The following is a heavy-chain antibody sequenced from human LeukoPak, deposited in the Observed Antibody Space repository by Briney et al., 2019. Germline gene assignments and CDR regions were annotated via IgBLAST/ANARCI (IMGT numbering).Heavy chain of an antibody. CDR2: INSDGSST. Sequence: GGSLRLSCAASGFTFSSYWMHWVRHAPGKGLVWVSRINSDGSSTSYADSVKGRFTISRDNAKNTLYLQMNSLRAEHTAVYYWAEDSASGGYFPYYMDGWGKGATVTVSS. J-gene: IGHJ6*03. D-gene: IGHD1-26*01. CDR3: AEDSASGGYFPYYMDG. CDR1: GFTFSSYW. V-gene: IGHV3-74*01.